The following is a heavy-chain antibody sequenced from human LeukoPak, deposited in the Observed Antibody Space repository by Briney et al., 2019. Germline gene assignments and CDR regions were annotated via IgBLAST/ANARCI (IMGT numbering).Heavy chain of an antibody. V-gene: IGHV3-53*01. CDR1: GVTVSNNY. D-gene: IGHD5-12*01. Sequence: PGGSLRPSCAASGVTVSNNYMSWVRQAPGKGLEWVSVIYSGGSTYYADSVKGRFTISRDNSKNTLNLQMNSLRAEDTAVYFCARGYSAGGYGSDPFDYWGEGTLVTVSS. CDR2: IYSGGST. J-gene: IGHJ4*02. CDR3: ARGYSAGGYGSDPFDY.